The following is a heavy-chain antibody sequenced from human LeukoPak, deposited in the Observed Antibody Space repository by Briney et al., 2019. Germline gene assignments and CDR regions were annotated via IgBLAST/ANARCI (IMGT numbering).Heavy chain of an antibody. Sequence: KPSETLSLTCTVSGGSISSSSYYWGWIRQPPGKGLEWIGSIYYSGSTYYNPSLKSRVTISVDTSKNQFSLKLSSVTAADTAVYYCARGFGSSWYAERNFNWFDPWGQGTLVTVSS. D-gene: IGHD6-13*01. CDR1: GGSISSSSYY. V-gene: IGHV4-39*07. CDR3: ARGFGSSWYAERNFNWFDP. J-gene: IGHJ5*02. CDR2: IYYSGST.